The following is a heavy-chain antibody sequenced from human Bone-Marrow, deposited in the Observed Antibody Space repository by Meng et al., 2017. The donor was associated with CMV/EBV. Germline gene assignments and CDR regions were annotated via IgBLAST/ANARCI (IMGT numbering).Heavy chain of an antibody. V-gene: IGHV3-11*01. J-gene: IGHJ4*02. D-gene: IGHD6-19*01. CDR3: VKYTSGWYGVH. CDR1: GFTFSDYY. CDR2: ISNSGTDI. Sequence: GGSLRLSCAASGFTFSDYYLGWVRLAPGKGLEWVSYISNSGTDIYYAGSVKGRFTISRDNAKNSLYMQMNGLRVEDTAVYYCVKYTSGWYGVHWGQGTLVTVSS.